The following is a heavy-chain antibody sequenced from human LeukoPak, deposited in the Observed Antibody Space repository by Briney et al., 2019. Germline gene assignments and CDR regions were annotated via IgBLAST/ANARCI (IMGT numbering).Heavy chain of an antibody. D-gene: IGHD2-21*02. CDR2: INPDGRDT. CDR3: TSWGDTTAEYFQR. V-gene: IGHV3-7*01. Sequence: GGSLRLSCVVSGFTFNRCWVNWVRQAPGKGLEWVAHINPDGRDTYYVDSVKGRFTISRDNAQNSMYLQMNSLRVEDTAVYYCTSWGDTTAEYFQRWGQGTLVTVSS. J-gene: IGHJ1*01. CDR1: GFTFNRCW.